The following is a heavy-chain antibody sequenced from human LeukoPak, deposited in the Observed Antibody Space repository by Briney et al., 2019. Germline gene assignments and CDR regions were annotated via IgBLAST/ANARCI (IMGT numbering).Heavy chain of an antibody. CDR3: ARDPGGATNYYFDY. Sequence: GSLRLSCAASGFTFSSYSMNWVRQAPGKGLEWVSSISSTSSYIYYADSVKGRFTISRDNAKNSLYLQMNSLRAKDTAVYYCARDPGGATNYYFDYWGQGTLVTVSS. V-gene: IGHV3-21*01. CDR2: ISSTSSYI. CDR1: GFTFSSYS. D-gene: IGHD1-26*01. J-gene: IGHJ4*02.